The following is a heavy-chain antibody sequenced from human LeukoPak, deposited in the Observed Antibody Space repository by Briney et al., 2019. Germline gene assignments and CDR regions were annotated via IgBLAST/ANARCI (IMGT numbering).Heavy chain of an antibody. CDR1: GFTFSSYA. Sequence: GSRRLSCAASGFTFSSYAMSWVRQAPGKGLEWVSAISDSGGSTYYADSVQGRFTISRDNSKNTLYLQMNSLRAEDTAVYYCAKARYSSGWFRFDPWGQGTLV. V-gene: IGHV3-23*01. CDR2: ISDSGGST. CDR3: AKARYSSGWFRFDP. D-gene: IGHD6-19*01. J-gene: IGHJ5*02.